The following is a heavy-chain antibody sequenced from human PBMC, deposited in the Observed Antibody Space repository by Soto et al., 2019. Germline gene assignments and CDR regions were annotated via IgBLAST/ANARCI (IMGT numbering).Heavy chain of an antibody. Sequence: QVQLVESGGGVVQPGRSLRLSCAASGFTFSSYAMHWVRQAPGKGLEWVAVISYDGSNKYYADSVKGRFTISRDNSKNTLYLQMNSLRAEDTAVYYCARGYSSSWLRRNWYFDLWGRGTLVTVSS. CDR2: ISYDGSNK. CDR1: GFTFSSYA. V-gene: IGHV3-30-3*01. CDR3: ARGYSSSWLRRNWYFDL. J-gene: IGHJ2*01. D-gene: IGHD6-13*01.